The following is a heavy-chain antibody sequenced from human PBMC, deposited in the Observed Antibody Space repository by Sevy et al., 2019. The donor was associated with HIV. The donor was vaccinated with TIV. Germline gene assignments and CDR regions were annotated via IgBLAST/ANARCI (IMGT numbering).Heavy chain of an antibody. CDR3: ARDAGYNANWHPRFGP. D-gene: IGHD1-1*01. Sequence: GGSLRLSCAASAFTFSTYAMHWVRQAPGKGLEWVAVISYDGSHKYYADSVQGRFTISRDDSKSSLYLQMNTLRAEDTAVYYCARDAGYNANWHPRFGPWGQGTLVTGSS. V-gene: IGHV3-30*03. CDR1: AFTFSTYA. CDR2: ISYDGSHK. J-gene: IGHJ5*02.